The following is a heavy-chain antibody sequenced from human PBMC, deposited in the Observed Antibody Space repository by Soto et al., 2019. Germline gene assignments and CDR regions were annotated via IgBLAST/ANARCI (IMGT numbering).Heavy chain of an antibody. D-gene: IGHD6-13*01. CDR3: AKYCRIAAAGPPQPLFDY. V-gene: IGHV3-23*01. CDR1: GFTFSSYA. J-gene: IGHJ4*02. CDR2: ISGSGGST. Sequence: GGSLRLSCAAYGFTFSSYAMSWVRQAPGKGLGWVSAISGSGGSTYYADSVKGRFTISRDNSKNTMYLQMNSLRAEDTAVYYCAKYCRIAAAGPPQPLFDYWGQGTLVTVSS.